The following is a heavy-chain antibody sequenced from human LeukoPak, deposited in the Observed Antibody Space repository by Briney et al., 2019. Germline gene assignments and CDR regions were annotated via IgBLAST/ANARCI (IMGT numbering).Heavy chain of an antibody. V-gene: IGHV4-4*07. CDR3: ARDGVGYGVNFDY. D-gene: IGHD4-17*01. CDR2: IYSTGST. J-gene: IGHJ4*02. CDR1: GGSINRYY. Sequence: PSETLSLTCTVSGGSINRYYWSWIRQPAGKGLEWIGRIYSTGSTNYNPSLKSRVTMSVDTSKNHFSLKLNSVTAADTAVYYCARDGVGYGVNFDYWGQGTLVTVSS.